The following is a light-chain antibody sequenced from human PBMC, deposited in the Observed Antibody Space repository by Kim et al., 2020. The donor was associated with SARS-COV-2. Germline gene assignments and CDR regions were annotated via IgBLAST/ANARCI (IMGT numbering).Light chain of an antibody. V-gene: IGLV3-21*03. CDR1: TIGRRT. CDR3: QLWDSGSDHVI. CDR2: DNT. Sequence: SYELTQPPSVSVAQGKTATIICGGDTIGRRTVHWYQQKPGQAPVVVIYDNTDRPSGIPERFSGSNSGNTATLTISRAEAGDEADYYCQLWDSGSDHVIFGGGTQLTVL. J-gene: IGLJ2*01.